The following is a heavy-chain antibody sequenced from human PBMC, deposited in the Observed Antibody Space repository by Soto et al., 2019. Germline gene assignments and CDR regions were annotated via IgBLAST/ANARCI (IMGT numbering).Heavy chain of an antibody. CDR3: ARSDFGVVIIPYYYGMDV. Sequence: SVKVSCKASGGTFSSYAISWVRQAPGQGLEWMGGIIPIFGTANYAQKFQGRVTITADESTSTAYMELSSLRSEDTAVYYCARSDFGVVIIPYYYGMDVWGQGTTVTVSS. J-gene: IGHJ6*02. CDR2: IIPIFGTA. D-gene: IGHD3-3*01. V-gene: IGHV1-69*13. CDR1: GGTFSSYA.